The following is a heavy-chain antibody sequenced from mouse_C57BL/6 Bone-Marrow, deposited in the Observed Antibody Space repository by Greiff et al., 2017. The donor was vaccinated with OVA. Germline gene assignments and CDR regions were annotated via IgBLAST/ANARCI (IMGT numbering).Heavy chain of an antibody. CDR2: INPNNGGT. J-gene: IGHJ2*01. V-gene: IGHV1-22*01. CDR1: GYTFTDYN. CDR3: AGLYDGYYDY. D-gene: IGHD2-3*01. Sequence: EVKLQESGPELVKPGASVKMSCKASGYTFTDYNMHWVKQSHGKSLEWLGYINPNNGGTSYNQKFKGKATLTVNKSSSTAYMELRSLTSEDSAVYYCAGLYDGYYDYWGQGTTLTVSS.